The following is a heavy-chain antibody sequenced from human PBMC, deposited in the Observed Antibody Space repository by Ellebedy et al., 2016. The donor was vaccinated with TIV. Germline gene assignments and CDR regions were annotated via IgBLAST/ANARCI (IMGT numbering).Heavy chain of an antibody. V-gene: IGHV5-51*01. D-gene: IGHD3-22*01. J-gene: IGHJ3*02. CDR3: ARSDYYDSSGYWNDAFDI. CDR1: GYSFTSYW. CDR2: IYPGDSDT. Sequence: GESLKISCKGSGYSFTSYWIGWVRQMPGKGLEWMGIIYPGDSDTRYSPSFQGQVTISADKSISTAYLQWSSLKASDTTMYYCARSDYYDSSGYWNDAFDIWGQGTMVTVSS.